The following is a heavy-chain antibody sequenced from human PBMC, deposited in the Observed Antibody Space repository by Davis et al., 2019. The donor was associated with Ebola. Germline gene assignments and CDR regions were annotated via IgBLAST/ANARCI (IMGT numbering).Heavy chain of an antibody. CDR1: GYSFTSYW. J-gene: IGHJ6*02. V-gene: IGHV5-10-1*01. D-gene: IGHD6-6*01. Sequence: GGSLRLSCKGSGYSFTSYWISWVRQMPGKGLEWMGRIDPSDSYTNYSPSFQGHVTISADKSISTAYLQWSSLKASDTAMYYCAREIEYSSSSGYYYYYGMDVWGQGTTVTVSS. CDR3: AREIEYSSSSGYYYYYGMDV. CDR2: IDPSDSYT.